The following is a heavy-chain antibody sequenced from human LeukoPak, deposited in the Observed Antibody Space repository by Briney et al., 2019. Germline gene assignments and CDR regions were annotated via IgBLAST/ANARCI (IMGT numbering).Heavy chain of an antibody. D-gene: IGHD2-15*01. Sequence: GGSLRLSCAASGFTFSSYAMHWVRQAPGKGLEWVTFIRYDGSNKYYADSVKGRFTISRDNAKNSLYLQMNSLRAEDTALYYCARDGVVVAATFFNWFDPWGQGTLVTVSS. V-gene: IGHV3-30*02. CDR2: IRYDGSNK. J-gene: IGHJ5*02. CDR3: ARDGVVVAATFFNWFDP. CDR1: GFTFSSYA.